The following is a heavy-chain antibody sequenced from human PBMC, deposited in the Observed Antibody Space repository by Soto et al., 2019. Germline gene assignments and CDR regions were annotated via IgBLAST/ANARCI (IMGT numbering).Heavy chain of an antibody. V-gene: IGHV4-31*03. CDR2: IYYSGST. J-gene: IGHJ3*02. CDR1: GGSISSGGYY. D-gene: IGHD2-15*01. Sequence: PSETLSLTCTVSGGSISSGGYYWSWIRQHPGKGLEWIGYIYYSGSTYYNPSLKSRVTISVDTSKNQFSLKLSSVTAADTAVYYCARDRKVVAATSAAFDIWGQGTMVT. CDR3: ARDRKVVAATSAAFDI.